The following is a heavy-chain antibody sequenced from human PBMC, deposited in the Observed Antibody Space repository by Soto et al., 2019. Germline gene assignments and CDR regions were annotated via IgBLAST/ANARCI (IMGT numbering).Heavy chain of an antibody. J-gene: IGHJ6*02. V-gene: IGHV4-34*02. Sequence: QVQLQQWGAGLLKPSETLSLTCAVYGGSFNTYFWTWIRQSPGKGLEWIGEIDDSGSTKYNPSLKSRVTISVDTSKNQFSLKLRSVTAADTAIYYCASLGLRARIPPWYASSSIAGSFQYDYGMDVWGQGTTVIVSS. CDR1: GGSFNTYF. CDR3: ASLGLRARIPPWYASSSIAGSFQYDYGMDV. D-gene: IGHD6-6*01. CDR2: IDDSGST.